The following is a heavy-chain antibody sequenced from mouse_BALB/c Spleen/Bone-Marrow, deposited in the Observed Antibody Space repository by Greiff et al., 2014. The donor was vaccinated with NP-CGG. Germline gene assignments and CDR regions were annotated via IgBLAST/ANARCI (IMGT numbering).Heavy chain of an antibody. CDR3: ARSEGGRRGLFDY. V-gene: IGHV5-6*02. Sequence: EVKLVESGGDLVKPGGSLKLSCAASGFTFSSYGMSWVRQTPDKRQEWVATISSGGSYTYYPDSVKGRFTISRDNAKNTLYLQMSSLKSEDTAMYYCARSEGGRRGLFDYWGQGTTLTVSS. J-gene: IGHJ2*01. CDR1: GFTFSSYG. CDR2: ISSGGSYT.